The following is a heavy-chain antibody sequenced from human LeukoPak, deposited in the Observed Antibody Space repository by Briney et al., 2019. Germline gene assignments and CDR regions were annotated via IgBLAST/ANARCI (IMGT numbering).Heavy chain of an antibody. V-gene: IGHV4-34*01. Sequence: SETLSLTCAGYGGAFSGYYWSWIRQPPGKGLEWIGEINHSGSNNYNPSLKSRVTISVDTSKNQFSLKLSPVTAADTAVYYCARGPRFLAWLLLVYYYHGMDVWGQGTTVTVSS. J-gene: IGHJ6*02. CDR3: ARGPRFLAWLLLVYYYHGMDV. D-gene: IGHD3-3*01. CDR1: GGAFSGYY. CDR2: INHSGSN.